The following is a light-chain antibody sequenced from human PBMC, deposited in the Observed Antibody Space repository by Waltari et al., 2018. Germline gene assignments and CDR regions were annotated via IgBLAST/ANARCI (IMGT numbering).Light chain of an antibody. Sequence: QSALTQPASVSGSLGQPITISCTGAHSDVGTYNLVSWYQQHPGKAPKLMIYEGSKRPSGVSNRFSGSQSVNTASRTISGLQAEDDGDYYCCSYAGSSTYVLFGGGTKLTVL. CDR2: EGS. CDR3: CSYAGSSTYVL. CDR1: HSDVGTYNL. V-gene: IGLV2-23*01. J-gene: IGLJ2*01.